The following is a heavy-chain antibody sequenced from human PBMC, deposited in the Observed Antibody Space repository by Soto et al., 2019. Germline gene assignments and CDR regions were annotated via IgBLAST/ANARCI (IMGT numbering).Heavy chain of an antibody. D-gene: IGHD2-2*02. V-gene: IGHV4-4*02. CDR2: IYHSGST. CDR1: GGSISSSNW. Sequence: QVQLQESGPGLVKPSGTLSLTCAVSGGSISSSNWWSWVRQPPGKGLEWIGEIYHSGSTNYNPSLKSRVTISADKSKNQFSLKLSSVTAADTAMYYCARRHCSSTSCYRGGWFDPWGQGTLVTVSS. CDR3: ARRHCSSTSCYRGGWFDP. J-gene: IGHJ5*02.